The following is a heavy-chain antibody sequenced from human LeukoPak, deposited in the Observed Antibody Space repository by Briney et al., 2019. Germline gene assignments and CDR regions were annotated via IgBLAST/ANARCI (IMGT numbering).Heavy chain of an antibody. V-gene: IGHV3-74*01. J-gene: IGHJ5*02. CDR3: VRGRGSYGWFDP. CDR2: ISGDGTAR. Sequence: GSLRLSCAASGFTSSSYWMHWVRQVPGKGLVWVSRISGDGTARNYADSVKGRFTISRDDAKNTVDLQMNSLRGEDTAVYYCVRGRGSYGWFDPWGQGTLVTVSP. CDR1: GFTSSSYW. D-gene: IGHD3-10*01.